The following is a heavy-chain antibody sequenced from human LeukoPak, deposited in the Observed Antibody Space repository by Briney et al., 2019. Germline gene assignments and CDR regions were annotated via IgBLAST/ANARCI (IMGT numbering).Heavy chain of an antibody. Sequence: PGGSLRLSCAASGFTFSRYWMSWVRQAPGKGPEWVANIKQDGSEKYYVDSVKGRFTISRDNAKISLYLQMNSLRAEDTAIYYCARSAGSSGWYEGYYFDYWGQGTLVTVSS. CDR2: IKQDGSEK. CDR3: ARSAGSSGWYEGYYFDY. J-gene: IGHJ4*02. V-gene: IGHV3-7*01. D-gene: IGHD6-13*01. CDR1: GFTFSRYW.